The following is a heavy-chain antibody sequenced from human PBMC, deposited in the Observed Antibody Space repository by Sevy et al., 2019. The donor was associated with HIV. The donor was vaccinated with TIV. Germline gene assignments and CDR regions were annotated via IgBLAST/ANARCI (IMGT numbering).Heavy chain of an antibody. J-gene: IGHJ6*02. CDR3: ARWCGELFDPTDYYYYGMDV. CDR1: GFTFSSYG. CDR2: IWYDGSNK. Sequence: GGSLRLSCAASGFTFSSYGMHWVRQAPGKGLEWVAVIWYDGSNKYYADSVKGRFTISIDNSKNTLYLQMNSLRTDDTAVYYCARWCGELFDPTDYYYYGMDVWGQGTTVTVSS. D-gene: IGHD3-10*01. V-gene: IGHV3-33*01.